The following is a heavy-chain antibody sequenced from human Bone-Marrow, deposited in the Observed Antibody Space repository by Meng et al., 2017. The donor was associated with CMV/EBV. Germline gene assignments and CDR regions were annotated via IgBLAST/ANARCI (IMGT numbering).Heavy chain of an antibody. D-gene: IGHD1-26*01. CDR3: ARDLSGELTR. Sequence: EGSLRLSCAASGFTFSSYSMNWVRQAPGKGLEWVSSISSSSSYIYYADSVKGRFTISRDNAKNSLYLQMNSLRAEDTAVYYCARDLSGELTRWGQGTLVTVSS. CDR2: ISSSSSYI. V-gene: IGHV3-21*01. J-gene: IGHJ4*02. CDR1: GFTFSSYS.